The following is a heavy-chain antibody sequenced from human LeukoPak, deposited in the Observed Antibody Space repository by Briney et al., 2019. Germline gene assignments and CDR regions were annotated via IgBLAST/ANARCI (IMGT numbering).Heavy chain of an antibody. J-gene: IGHJ4*02. CDR3: ARVLGYSYGYYFDY. CDR1: GGTFSSYA. CDR2: IIPIFGTA. V-gene: IGHV1-69*06. D-gene: IGHD5-18*01. Sequence: ASVKVSCKASGGTFSSYAISWVRQAPGQGLEWMGGIIPIFGTANYAQKFQDRVTITADKSTSTAYMELSSLRSEDTAVYYCARVLGYSYGYYFDYWGQGTLVTVSS.